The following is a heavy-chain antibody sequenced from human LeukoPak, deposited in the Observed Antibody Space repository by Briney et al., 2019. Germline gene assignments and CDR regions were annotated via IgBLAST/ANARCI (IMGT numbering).Heavy chain of an antibody. J-gene: IGHJ4*02. CDR3: ARVSGYYFDY. CDR1: GFTFSSYE. Sequence: GGSLRLSCAASGFTFSSYEMNWVRQAPGKGLEWVSYISSSCSTIYYADSVKGRFTISRDNAKNSLYLQMNSLRAEDTAVYYCARVSGYYFDYWGQGTLVTVSS. CDR2: ISSSCSTI. D-gene: IGHD1-26*01. V-gene: IGHV3-48*03.